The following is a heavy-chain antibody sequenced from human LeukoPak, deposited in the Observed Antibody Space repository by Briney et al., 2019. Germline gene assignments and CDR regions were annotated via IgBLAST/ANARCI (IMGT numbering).Heavy chain of an antibody. CDR3: ASSGLKNIAAAGIDY. V-gene: IGHV4-59*08. CDR1: GGSISSYY. Sequence: PSETLSLTCTVSGGSISSYYWSWIRQPPGKGLEWIGYIYYSGSTNYNPSLKSRVTISVDTSKNQFSLKLSSVTAADTAVYYCASSGLKNIAAAGIDYWGQGTLVTVSS. J-gene: IGHJ4*02. CDR2: IYYSGST. D-gene: IGHD6-13*01.